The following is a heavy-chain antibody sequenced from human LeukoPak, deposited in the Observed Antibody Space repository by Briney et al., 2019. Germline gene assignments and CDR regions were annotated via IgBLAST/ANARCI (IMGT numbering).Heavy chain of an antibody. D-gene: IGHD2-2*01. CDR1: GGSISSSSYY. V-gene: IGHV4-39*01. J-gene: IGHJ6*03. Sequence: SETLSLTCTVSGGSISSSSYYWGWIRQPPGKGLEWIGSIYYSGSTYYNPSLKSRVTISVDTSKNQFSLKLSSVTAADTAVYYCARLTVVPATYYYYYMDVWGKGTTVTVSS. CDR3: ARLTVVPATYYYYYMDV. CDR2: IYYSGST.